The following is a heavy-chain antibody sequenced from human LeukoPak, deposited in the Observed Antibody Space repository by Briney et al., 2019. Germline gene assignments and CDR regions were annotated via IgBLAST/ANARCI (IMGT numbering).Heavy chain of an antibody. CDR1: GFTFRSYA. J-gene: IGHJ4*02. CDR2: ISGRGDST. V-gene: IGHV3-23*01. Sequence: GGSLRLSCAASGFTFRSYAMSWVRQAPGKGLEWVSVISGRGDSTHYAESVKGRFTISRDNSKNILYLQMNNLRVEDTAVYYCAKAHSSSWYYFGDWGQGAPVTVSS. CDR3: AKAHSSSWYYFGD. D-gene: IGHD6-13*01.